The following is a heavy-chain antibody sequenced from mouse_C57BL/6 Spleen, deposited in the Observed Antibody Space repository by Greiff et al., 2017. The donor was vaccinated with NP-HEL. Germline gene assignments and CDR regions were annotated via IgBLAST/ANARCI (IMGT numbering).Heavy chain of an antibody. Sequence: EVQLQQSGPELVKPGASVKMSCKASGYTFTDYNMHWVKQSHGKSLEWIGYINPNNGGTSYNQKFKGKATLTVNKSSSTAYMELRSLTSEDSAVYYCARSYYYGSSYGWFAYWGQGTLVTVSA. CDR2: INPNNGGT. J-gene: IGHJ3*01. CDR1: GYTFTDYN. D-gene: IGHD1-1*01. V-gene: IGHV1-22*01. CDR3: ARSYYYGSSYGWFAY.